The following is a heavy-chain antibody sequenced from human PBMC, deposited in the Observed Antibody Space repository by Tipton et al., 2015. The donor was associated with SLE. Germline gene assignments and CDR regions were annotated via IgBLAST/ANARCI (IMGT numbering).Heavy chain of an antibody. CDR3: ARVSEYFWTGDWFDP. Sequence: GLVKPSGTLSLTCAVSGGSISSSNWWSWVRQPPGKGLEWIGEIYHSGSTNYNPSLKSRVTISVDKSKNHFSLKLTSVTAADTAVYYCARVSEYFWTGDWFDPWGQGTLVTVCS. D-gene: IGHD3/OR15-3a*01. J-gene: IGHJ5*02. CDR1: GGSISSSNW. CDR2: IYHSGST. V-gene: IGHV4-4*02.